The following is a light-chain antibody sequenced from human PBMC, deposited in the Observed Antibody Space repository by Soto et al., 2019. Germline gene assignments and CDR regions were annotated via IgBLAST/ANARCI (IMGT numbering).Light chain of an antibody. CDR2: DVS. V-gene: IGLV2-14*03. CDR1: RTDVADGYDY. Sequence: QSVLTQPASVSGSPGQSIAISCTGVRTDVADGYDYVPWYQQHPGQAPQLIIYDVSNRPSGVSDRFSGSKSGNTASLTISGLQAEDEAEYYCTSYTSGTPFYVFGTGTKVTVL. J-gene: IGLJ1*01. CDR3: TSYTSGTPFYV.